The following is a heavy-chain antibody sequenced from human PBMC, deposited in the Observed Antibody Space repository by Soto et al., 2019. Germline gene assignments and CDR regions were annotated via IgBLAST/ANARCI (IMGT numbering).Heavy chain of an antibody. V-gene: IGHV3-23*01. D-gene: IGHD7-27*01. CDR1: GFTFSSYT. Sequence: EVQLLESGGGLVQPEGSLRLSCASSGFTFSSYTMSWVRQGPGKGLEWVSGISSSGGSTVYADSVKGRFTISRDNFKNTLYLQMNSLRAEDTAVYYCAKGWGDYWGQGTPVTVSS. J-gene: IGHJ4*02. CDR3: AKGWGDY. CDR2: ISSSGGST.